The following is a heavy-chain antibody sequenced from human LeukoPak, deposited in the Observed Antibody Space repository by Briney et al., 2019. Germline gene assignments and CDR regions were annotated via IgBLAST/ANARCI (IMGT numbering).Heavy chain of an antibody. CDR3: ARSTGWPGFDF. D-gene: IGHD6-19*01. CDR1: GGSISSYY. Sequence: PSETLSLTCTISGGSISSYYWSWIRQPPGKGLEWIGNIYYSGSTNYNPSYNPSLKSRVTMSVDTSKTQFSLKLGSVTAADTAVYYCARSTGWPGFDFWGQGILVTASS. V-gene: IGHV4-59*08. CDR2: IYYSGST. J-gene: IGHJ4*02.